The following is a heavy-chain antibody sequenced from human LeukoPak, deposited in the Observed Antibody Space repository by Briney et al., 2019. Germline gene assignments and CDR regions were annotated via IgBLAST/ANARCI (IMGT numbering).Heavy chain of an antibody. Sequence: SEPLSLTCTVWGGSISSSSYYGGWSRQPPGKGVEWIVSIYYSGSTYHNPSLKSRVTISVDTSKRQFSLNLSSVSAANTGVYYCVSLYYAILTGYSYYFDYWGQGTLVTVSS. CDR3: VSLYYAILTGYSYYFDY. D-gene: IGHD3-9*01. CDR2: IYYSGST. J-gene: IGHJ4*02. CDR1: GGSISSSSYY. V-gene: IGHV4-39*01.